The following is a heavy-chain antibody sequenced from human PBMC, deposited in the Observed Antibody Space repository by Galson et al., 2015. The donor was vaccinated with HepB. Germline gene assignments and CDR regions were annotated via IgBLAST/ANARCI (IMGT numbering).Heavy chain of an antibody. V-gene: IGHV3-20*04. CDR1: GFTFDDYG. Sequence: SLRLSCAASGFTFDDYGMSWVRQAPGKGLEWVSGINWNGGSTGYADSVKGRFTISRGNAKNSLYLQMNSLRAEDTALYYCARDEGAMVRGVGRGYYYYGMDVWGQGTTVTVSS. D-gene: IGHD3-10*01. CDR2: INWNGGST. J-gene: IGHJ6*02. CDR3: ARDEGAMVRGVGRGYYYYGMDV.